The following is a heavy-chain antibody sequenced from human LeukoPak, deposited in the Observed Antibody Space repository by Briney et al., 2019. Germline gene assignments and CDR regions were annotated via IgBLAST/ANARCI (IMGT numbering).Heavy chain of an antibody. CDR1: GFTFSSYW. CDR2: IKQDGSEN. D-gene: IGHD5-24*01. CDR3: AGMATITPFVC. V-gene: IGHV3-7*04. Sequence: GGSLRLSCAASGFTFSSYWMSWVRQAPGKGLEWVANIKQDGSENNYVDSVKGQFNISRDNAKSSLYLQMNSLRAEDTAAYYCAGMATITPFVCWGQGTLVTVSS. J-gene: IGHJ4*02.